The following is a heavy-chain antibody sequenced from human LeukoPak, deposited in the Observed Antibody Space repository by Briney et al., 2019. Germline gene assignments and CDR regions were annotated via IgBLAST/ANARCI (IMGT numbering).Heavy chain of an antibody. CDR2: IYYSGST. CDR1: GGSISSSSYY. D-gene: IGHD3-16*02. V-gene: IGHV4-39*07. CDR3: ARDDYVWGSYRRVLDY. Sequence: SETLSLTCTVSGGSISSSSYYWGWIRQPPGKGLEWIGSIYYSGSTYYNPSLKSRVTISVDTSKNQFSLKLSPVTAADTAVYYCARDDYVWGSYRRVLDYWGQGTLVTVSS. J-gene: IGHJ4*02.